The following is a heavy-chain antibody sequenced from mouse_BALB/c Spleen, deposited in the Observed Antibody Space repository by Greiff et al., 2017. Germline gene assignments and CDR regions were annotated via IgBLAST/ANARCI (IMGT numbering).Heavy chain of an antibody. D-gene: IGHD2-2*01. CDR3: ARDWYGYDIAMDY. V-gene: IGHV1-87*01. J-gene: IGHJ4*01. Sequence: QVQLQQSGAELVRPGSSVKISCKASGYAFSSYWMNWVKQRPGQGLEWIGAIYPGDGDTRYTQKFKGKATLTADKSSSTAYMQLSSLASEDSAVYYCARDWYGYDIAMDYWGQGTSVTVSS. CDR1: GYAFSSYW. CDR2: IYPGDGDT.